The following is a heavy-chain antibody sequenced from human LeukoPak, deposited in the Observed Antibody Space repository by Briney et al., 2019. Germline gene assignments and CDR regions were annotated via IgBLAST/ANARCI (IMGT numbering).Heavy chain of an antibody. CDR1: GGSISSSNW. Sequence: PSGTLSLTCAVSGGSISSSNWWSWVRQPPRKGLEWIGEIYHSGSTNYNPSLKSRVTISLDMPKNQFSLKLSSVTAADTAVYYCASGDYNYFDYWGQGTLVTVSS. CDR3: ASGDYNYFDY. CDR2: IYHSGST. D-gene: IGHD4-17*01. V-gene: IGHV4-4*02. J-gene: IGHJ4*02.